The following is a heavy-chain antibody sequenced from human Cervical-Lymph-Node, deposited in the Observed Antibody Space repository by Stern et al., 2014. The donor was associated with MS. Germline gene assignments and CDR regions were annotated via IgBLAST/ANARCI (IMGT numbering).Heavy chain of an antibody. Sequence: QMQLVQSGPEVKKPGASVKVSCKAYGSTFPTYGIYWVRQAPGQGLEGLGWIRDYNGDTNSAQKFQGRVTMTKDTSTNTAYMELRSLTSDDTAVYYCAQSLAYYGMDVWGQGTTVTVSS. D-gene: IGHD2-21*01. CDR1: GSTFPTYG. J-gene: IGHJ6*02. V-gene: IGHV1-18*01. CDR2: IRDYNGDT. CDR3: AQSLAYYGMDV.